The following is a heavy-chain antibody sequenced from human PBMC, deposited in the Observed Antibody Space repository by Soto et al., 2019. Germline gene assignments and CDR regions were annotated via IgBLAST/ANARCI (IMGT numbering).Heavy chain of an antibody. Sequence: EVQLVETGGGLIQPGGSLRLSCAASGFTVSSNYMSWVRQAPGKGLEWVSVIYSGGSTYYADSVKGRFTISRDNSKNTLYLQMNSLRAEDTAVYYCASHSRSRGWYEDAFDIWGQGTMVSVSS. D-gene: IGHD6-19*01. CDR3: ASHSRSRGWYEDAFDI. CDR1: GFTVSSNY. CDR2: IYSGGST. V-gene: IGHV3-53*02. J-gene: IGHJ3*02.